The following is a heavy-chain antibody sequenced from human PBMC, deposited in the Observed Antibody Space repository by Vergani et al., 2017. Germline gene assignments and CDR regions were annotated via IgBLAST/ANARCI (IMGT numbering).Heavy chain of an antibody. V-gene: IGHV1-2*02. CDR3: ESAPGRRCSGGSCYSSFRWFDP. CDR2: INPNSGGT. Sequence: QVQLVQSGAEVKKPGASVKVSCKASGYTFTGYYIHWVRQAPGQGLEWMGWINPNSGGTNYAQKFQGRVTMTRDTSISTAYMELRRLISEDTAVYYCESAPGRRCSGGSCYSSFRWFDPWGQGTLVTVFS. CDR1: GYTFTGYY. J-gene: IGHJ5*02. D-gene: IGHD2-15*01.